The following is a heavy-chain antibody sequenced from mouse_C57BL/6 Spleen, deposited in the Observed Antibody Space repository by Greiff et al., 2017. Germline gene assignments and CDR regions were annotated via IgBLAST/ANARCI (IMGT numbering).Heavy chain of an antibody. J-gene: IGHJ1*03. Sequence: VKLQESGGGLVQPKGSLKLSCAASGFSFNTYAMTWVRQAPGKGLEWVARIRSKSNNYATYYADSMKDRFSISRDDSERILYLQMNNLKTEDTAVYYCGRDYGYFDVGGTGTTVT. CDR3: GRDYGYFDV. V-gene: IGHV10-1*01. CDR1: GFSFNTYA. CDR2: IRSKSNNYAT.